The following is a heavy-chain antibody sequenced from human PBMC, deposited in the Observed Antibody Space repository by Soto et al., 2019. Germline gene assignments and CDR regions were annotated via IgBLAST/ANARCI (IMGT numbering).Heavy chain of an antibody. CDR1: GYTFTSDF. J-gene: IGHJ4*02. CDR3: AKEGGFSSREFDS. V-gene: IGHV1-46*01. Sequence: GASVQVSCKAAGYTFTSDFLHWVRQAPGQGLEWMGVIHPSGADTHFAQKFQGRVAMTRDTSTNTVHMELSSLRSEDTAVYYCAKEGGFSSREFDSWGQGTQVTVSS. D-gene: IGHD5-18*01. CDR2: IHPSGADT.